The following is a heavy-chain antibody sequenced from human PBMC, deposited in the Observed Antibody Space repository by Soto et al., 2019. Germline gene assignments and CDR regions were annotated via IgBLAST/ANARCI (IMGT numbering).Heavy chain of an antibody. CDR1: GDTFTTNY. D-gene: IGHD2-21*01. CDR2: INPNNGAT. Sequence: QEQLVQSGAEVKEPGALLKVPCKASGDTFTTNYLHWVRQAPGQGLGWMGSINPNNGATLYAQEFQRRLILPTDTSTSTVYMDLNSVKSEDSAVYNCASRVLCDMDVWGQGTTVTVSS. V-gene: IGHV1-46*01. J-gene: IGHJ6*02. CDR3: ASRVLCDMDV.